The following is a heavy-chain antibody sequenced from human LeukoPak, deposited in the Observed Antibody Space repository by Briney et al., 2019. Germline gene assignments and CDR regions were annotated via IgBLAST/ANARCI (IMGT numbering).Heavy chain of an antibody. V-gene: IGHV4-59*01. CDR2: IYYSGST. CDR3: ARETMTYYYASSGYFDAFDI. Sequence: PSETLSLTCTVSGGSISSYYWSWIRQPPGKGLEWIGHIYYSGSTNYNPSLKSRVTISVDTSKNQLSLKLSSVTAADTAVYYCARETMTYYYASSGYFDAFDIWGQGTMVTVSS. CDR1: GGSISSYY. D-gene: IGHD3-22*01. J-gene: IGHJ3*02.